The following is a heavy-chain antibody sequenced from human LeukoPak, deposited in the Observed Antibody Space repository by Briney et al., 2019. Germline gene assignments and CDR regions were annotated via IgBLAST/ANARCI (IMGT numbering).Heavy chain of an antibody. CDR3: ARDSPPLNFYGSGSYYGSEYYFDY. V-gene: IGHV4-59*12. J-gene: IGHJ4*02. D-gene: IGHD3-10*01. CDR1: GGSISSYY. Sequence: SETLSLTCTVSGGSISSYYWSWIRQPPGKGLEWIGYIYDRGSTNYNPSLKSRVTISVDKSKNQFSLKLSSVTAADTAVYYCARDSPPLNFYGSGSYYGSEYYFDYWGQGTLVTVSS. CDR2: IYDRGST.